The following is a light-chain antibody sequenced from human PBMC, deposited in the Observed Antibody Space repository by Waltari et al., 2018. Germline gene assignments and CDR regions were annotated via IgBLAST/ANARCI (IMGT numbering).Light chain of an antibody. J-gene: IGKJ4*01. CDR1: QSVLFDSNNKNY. Sequence: DFVMTQSPDSLAVSLCERATIHCKSSQSVLFDSNNKNYLAWYQQKPGQPPKALIYWASTRESGVPDRFSGSGSGTEFTLTISSLQAEDVAIYYCQQYYNLPLTFGGGTKVEIK. CDR2: WAS. CDR3: QQYYNLPLT. V-gene: IGKV4-1*01.